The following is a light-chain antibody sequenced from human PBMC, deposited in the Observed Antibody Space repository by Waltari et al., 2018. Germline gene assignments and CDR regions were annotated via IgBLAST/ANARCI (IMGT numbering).Light chain of an antibody. J-gene: IGLJ2*01. CDR3: QVWDSSGDPVI. Sequence: SYALTQPPSVSVAPGQTANITWGGNKSGRRIVHWYQQKPGQAPVLVVYDDRARPSGIPERFSGSNSGNTAALTISRVEAGDEADYFCQVWDSSGDPVIFGGGTKLTVL. V-gene: IGLV3-21*02. CDR1: KSGRRI. CDR2: DDR.